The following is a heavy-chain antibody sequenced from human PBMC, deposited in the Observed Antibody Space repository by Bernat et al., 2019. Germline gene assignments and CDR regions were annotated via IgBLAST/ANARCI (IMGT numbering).Heavy chain of an antibody. CDR3: ARINSGGDAFDI. CDR2: IYYSGST. Sequence: QVQLQESGPGLVKPSETLSLTCSVSGGSINNYYWSWIRQPPGKGLEWVGYIYYSGSTNYNQSLKSRVSISVDTPRNQFSLKLTSVIAADTAVYYCARINSGGDAFDIWGQGTMVTVSS. D-gene: IGHD6-19*01. V-gene: IGHV4-59*01. J-gene: IGHJ3*02. CDR1: GGSINNYY.